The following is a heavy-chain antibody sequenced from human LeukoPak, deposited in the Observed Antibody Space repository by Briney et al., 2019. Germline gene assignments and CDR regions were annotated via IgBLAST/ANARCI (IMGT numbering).Heavy chain of an antibody. J-gene: IGHJ5*02. CDR2: INHSGST. CDR3: ARRGKIGYGSGSYYIGWFDP. V-gene: IGHV4-34*01. Sequence: SETLSLTCAVYGGSFSGYYWSWIRQPPGKGLEWIGEINHSGSTNYNPSLKSRVTISVDTSKNQFSLKLSSVTAADTAVYYCARRGKIGYGSGSYYIGWFDPWGQGTLVTVSS. CDR1: GGSFSGYY. D-gene: IGHD3-10*01.